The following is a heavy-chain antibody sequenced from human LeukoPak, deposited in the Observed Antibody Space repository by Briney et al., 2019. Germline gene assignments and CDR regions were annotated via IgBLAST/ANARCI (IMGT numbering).Heavy chain of an antibody. J-gene: IGHJ6*02. CDR2: LVYDGFYK. CDR3: AKDLIARVRGSPMDV. D-gene: IGHD3-10*01. Sequence: PGRSLRLSRAASGFTFSNYGMHWVRQAPGKGLEWVALLVYDGFYKYYADSVKGRFTISRDDSTNTVYLHLSSLRAEDTAVYYCAKDLIARVRGSPMDVWGQGTRVIVSS. CDR1: GFTFSNYG. V-gene: IGHV3-30*18.